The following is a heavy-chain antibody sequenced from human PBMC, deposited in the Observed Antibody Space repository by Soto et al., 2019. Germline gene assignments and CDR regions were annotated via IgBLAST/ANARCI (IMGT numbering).Heavy chain of an antibody. CDR2: IIPIFGTA. Sequence: QVQLVQSGAEVKKPGSSVKVSCKASGGTFSSYAISWVRQAPGQGLEWMGGIIPIFGTANYAQKFQGRVTITAAESTSTAYMELSSLRSEDTAVYYCASDGRLTTLPPDAFDIWGQGTMVTVSS. J-gene: IGHJ3*02. D-gene: IGHD4-17*01. CDR3: ASDGRLTTLPPDAFDI. V-gene: IGHV1-69*01. CDR1: GGTFSSYA.